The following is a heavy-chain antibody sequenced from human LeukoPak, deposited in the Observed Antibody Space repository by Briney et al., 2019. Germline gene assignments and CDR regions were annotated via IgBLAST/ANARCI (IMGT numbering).Heavy chain of an antibody. D-gene: IGHD4-17*01. CDR1: GYTFSGHY. Sequence: ASVKVSCKASGYTFSGHYIHWVRQAPGQGLEWTGWIYPNSGGTSYAQKFQGRVTISRDTSVQTAYMELRRLRSDDTAVYYCARVVGYGDYPFDYWGQGTLATVSS. V-gene: IGHV1-2*02. CDR2: IYPNSGGT. CDR3: ARVVGYGDYPFDY. J-gene: IGHJ4*02.